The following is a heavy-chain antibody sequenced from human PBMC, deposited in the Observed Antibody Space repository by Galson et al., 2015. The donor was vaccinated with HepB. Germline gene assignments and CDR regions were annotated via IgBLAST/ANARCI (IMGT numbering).Heavy chain of an antibody. D-gene: IGHD3-22*01. CDR1: GFTFSSYT. CDR2: IYSNGGST. J-gene: IGHJ4*02. Sequence: SLRLSCAASGFTFSSYTMHWVRQAPGKGLEYVSGIYSNGGSTYYAKSVKGRFTVSRDKSKNTLYLQLGSLRAEDMAVYYCAREPSGSSGFDYWGQETLVTVSS. CDR3: AREPSGSSGFDY. V-gene: IGHV3-64*01.